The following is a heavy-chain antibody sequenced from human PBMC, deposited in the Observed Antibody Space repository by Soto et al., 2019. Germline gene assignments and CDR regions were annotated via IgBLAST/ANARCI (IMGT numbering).Heavy chain of an antibody. CDR1: VYTFTSYD. J-gene: IGHJ6*01. CDR2: INPSGGST. V-gene: IGHV1-46*01. Sequence: ASGKVTCKASVYTFTSYDMHWGRQAPGQGLEWMGIINPSGGSTSYAQKFQGRVTMTRDTSTSTVYMELSSLRSEDTAVYYCARDFTMVRGVIHHYRMDVRGQGTTVTVSA. CDR3: ARDFTMVRGVIHHYRMDV. D-gene: IGHD3-10*01.